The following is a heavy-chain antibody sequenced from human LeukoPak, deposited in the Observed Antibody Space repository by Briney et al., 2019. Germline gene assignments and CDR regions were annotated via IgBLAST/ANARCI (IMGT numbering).Heavy chain of an antibody. CDR2: INPNGITT. V-gene: IGHV3-74*01. Sequence: GGSLRLSCAASGFIFRNYWMHWVRQAPGERLVCVARINPNGITTTYTDSVKGRVTISRDNATNTLYLQMNRLRAEDTAVYYCAKDCAGDRDYWGQGTLVTVSS. J-gene: IGHJ4*02. D-gene: IGHD2-21*02. CDR3: AKDCAGDRDY. CDR1: GFIFRNYW.